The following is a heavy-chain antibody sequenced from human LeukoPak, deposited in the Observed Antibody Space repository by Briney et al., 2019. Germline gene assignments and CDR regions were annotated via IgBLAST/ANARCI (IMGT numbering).Heavy chain of an antibody. J-gene: IGHJ4*02. Sequence: GGSLRLSCAASGFTVSSNYMTWVRQAPGKGLEWVSVIYSGGSTYYADSVKGRFTISRDNSKNTLYLQMNSLRAEDTAVYYCAKVKWKYSSSDVGPDYWGQGTLVIVSS. CDR3: AKVKWKYSSSDVGPDY. CDR1: GFTVSSNY. CDR2: IYSGGST. D-gene: IGHD6-6*01. V-gene: IGHV3-53*01.